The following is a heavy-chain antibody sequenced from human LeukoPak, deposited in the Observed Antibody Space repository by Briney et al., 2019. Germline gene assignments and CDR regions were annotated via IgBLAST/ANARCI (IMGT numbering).Heavy chain of an antibody. D-gene: IGHD6-19*01. CDR3: ARGGLQWLVRGLDY. V-gene: IGHV4-34*01. CDR1: GGSFSGYY. CDR2: INHSGST. J-gene: IGHJ4*02. Sequence: SETLSLTCAVYGGSFSGYYWSWIRQPPGKGLEWIGEINHSGSTNYNPSLKSRVTISVDTSKNQFSLKLSSVTAADTAVYYCARGGLQWLVRGLDYWGQGTLVTVSS.